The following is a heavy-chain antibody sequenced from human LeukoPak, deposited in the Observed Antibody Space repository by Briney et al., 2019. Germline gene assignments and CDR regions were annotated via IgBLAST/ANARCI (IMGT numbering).Heavy chain of an antibody. J-gene: IGHJ6*02. Sequence: ASVKVSCKASGGTFSSYAISWVRQAPVQGLEWMGRIIPILGIANYAQKFQGRVTITADKSTSTAYMELSSLRSEDTAVYYCARGIAAAGRSYYYGMDVWGQGTTVTVSS. CDR3: ARGIAAAGRSYYYGMDV. D-gene: IGHD6-13*01. CDR1: GGTFSSYA. V-gene: IGHV1-69*04. CDR2: IIPILGIA.